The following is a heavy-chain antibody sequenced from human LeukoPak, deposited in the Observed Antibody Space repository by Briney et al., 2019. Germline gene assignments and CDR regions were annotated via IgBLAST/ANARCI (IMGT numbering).Heavy chain of an antibody. CDR1: GLTFSSYD. J-gene: IGHJ4*02. D-gene: IGHD6-13*01. CDR2: IGTAGDP. Sequence: PGGSLRLSCAASGLTFSSYDMHWVRQATGKGLEWVSAIGTAGDPYYPGSVKGRFTISRENAKNSLYLQMNSLRAGDTAVYYCARSLGTAAGTGLDYWGQGTLVTVSS. CDR3: ARSLGTAAGTGLDY. V-gene: IGHV3-13*05.